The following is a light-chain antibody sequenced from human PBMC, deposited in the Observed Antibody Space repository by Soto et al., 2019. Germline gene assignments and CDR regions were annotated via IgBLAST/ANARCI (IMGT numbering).Light chain of an antibody. CDR1: QSVSGN. CDR3: QQYNNWPPLT. Sequence: EIVMTQSPATLSVSPGERATLSCRASQSVSGNLALYQQKPGQAPRLLIYGASTRATGIPARFSGSGSGTEFTLTISSLQSEDFAVYYCQQYNNWPPLTFGGGTKLEIK. J-gene: IGKJ4*01. V-gene: IGKV3-15*01. CDR2: GAS.